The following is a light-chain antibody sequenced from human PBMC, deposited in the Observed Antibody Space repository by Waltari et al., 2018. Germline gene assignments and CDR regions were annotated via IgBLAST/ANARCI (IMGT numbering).Light chain of an antibody. CDR1: TSDVWTYNL. CDR2: EGT. J-gene: IGLJ1*01. V-gene: IGLV2-23*01. CDR3: CSYVSNTYV. Sequence: QSALTQPASVSGSPGQSITISCTGTTSDVWTYNLVSLYQQHPGKAPKLILFEGTKRPSGVSNRFFASKSGNTASLTISGLQADDEADYHCCSYVSNTYVFGTGTKVTVL.